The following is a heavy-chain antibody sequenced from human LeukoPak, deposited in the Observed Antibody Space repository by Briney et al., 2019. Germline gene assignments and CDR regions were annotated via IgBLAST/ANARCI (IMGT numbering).Heavy chain of an antibody. Sequence: SVKVSCKASGGTFSSYAISWVRQAPGQGLEWMGRIIPILGIANCAQKFQGRVTITADKSTSTAYMELSSLRSEDTAVYCCARDKGDGYNSRLFDYWGQGTLVTVSS. CDR1: GGTFSSYA. CDR2: IIPILGIA. CDR3: ARDKGDGYNSRLFDY. J-gene: IGHJ4*02. V-gene: IGHV1-69*04. D-gene: IGHD5-24*01.